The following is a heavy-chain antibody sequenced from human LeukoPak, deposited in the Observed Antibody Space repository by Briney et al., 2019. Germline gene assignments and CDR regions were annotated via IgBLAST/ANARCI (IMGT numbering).Heavy chain of an antibody. Sequence: PGGSLRRYTPTDGFSDRHLLWVRTRQAPGKGLVWVSRINSDGSSTSYADSVKGRFTISIDNAKNTLYLQMNSLRAEDTAVYYGARDPLSTTVTTYWFDPWGQGTLVTVSS. CDR3: ARDPLSTTVTTYWFDP. D-gene: IGHD4-17*01. CDR1: GFSDRHLL. CDR2: INSDGSST. V-gene: IGHV3-74*01. J-gene: IGHJ5*02.